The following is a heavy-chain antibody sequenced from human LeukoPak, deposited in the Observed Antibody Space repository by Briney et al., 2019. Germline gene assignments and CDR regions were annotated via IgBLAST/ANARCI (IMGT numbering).Heavy chain of an antibody. Sequence: SSETLSLTCAVSADSINSRNWWSWVRPSPGKGLEWIGEFCHCGSTNYNPSLKSRATISVDKSKSQFSLKLNSVSAADTAVYYCVRNGRHYFDFWGQGTLVTVSS. CDR3: VRNGRHYFDF. J-gene: IGHJ4*02. CDR1: ADSINSRNW. V-gene: IGHV4-4*02. D-gene: IGHD2-8*01. CDR2: FCHCGST.